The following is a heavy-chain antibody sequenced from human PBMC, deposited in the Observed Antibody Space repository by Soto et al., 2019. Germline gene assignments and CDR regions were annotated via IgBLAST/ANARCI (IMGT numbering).Heavy chain of an antibody. Sequence: GGSLRLSCAASGFTFSSYAMSWVRQAPGKGLEWVSAISGSGGSTYYADSVKGRFTISRDNSKNTLYLQMNSLRAEDTAVYYCAKDRKDIVVVVASEAFDIWSQGTMVTVSS. D-gene: IGHD2-15*01. J-gene: IGHJ3*02. CDR2: ISGSGGST. CDR1: GFTFSSYA. CDR3: AKDRKDIVVVVASEAFDI. V-gene: IGHV3-23*01.